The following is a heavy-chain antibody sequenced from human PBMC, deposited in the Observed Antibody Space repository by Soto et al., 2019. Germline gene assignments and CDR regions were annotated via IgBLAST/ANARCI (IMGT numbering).Heavy chain of an antibody. J-gene: IGHJ6*02. V-gene: IGHV4-4*02. D-gene: IGHD1-1*01. CDR1: GGSISSSNW. Sequence: SETLSLTCAVSGGSISSSNWWSWVRPPPGKGLGWIGEIYHSGSTNYNPSLKSRVTISVDKSKNQFSLKLSSVTAADTAVYYCARARNWNYYYYGMDVWGQGTTVTVSS. CDR2: IYHSGST. CDR3: ARARNWNYYYYGMDV.